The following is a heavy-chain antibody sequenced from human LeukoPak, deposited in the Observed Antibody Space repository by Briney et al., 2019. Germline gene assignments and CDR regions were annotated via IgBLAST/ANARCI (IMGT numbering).Heavy chain of an antibody. D-gene: IGHD2-15*01. CDR1: GFTFSSYS. V-gene: IGHV3-48*01. CDR3: ASFSYCRGGSCSSEP. CDR2: ISSSSCTI. Sequence: GGSLRLSCAASGFTFSSYSMNWVRQAPGKWLEWVSYISSSSCTIYYADSVKGRFTISRDNAKNSLYLQMNSLRAEDTAVYNCASFSYCRGGSCSSEPWGQGTLVTVSS. J-gene: IGHJ5*02.